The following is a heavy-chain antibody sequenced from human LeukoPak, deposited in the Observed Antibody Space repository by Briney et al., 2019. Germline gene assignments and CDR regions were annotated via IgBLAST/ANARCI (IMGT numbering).Heavy chain of an antibody. Sequence: GRSLRLSCAASGFTFSSYAMQWVRQAPGKGREGVAVISYDGSNKYYADSVKGRFTISRDNSKNTLYLQMNSLRAEDTAVYYCAREGLYSYGPFDYWGQGTLVTVSS. D-gene: IGHD5-18*01. CDR3: AREGLYSYGPFDY. CDR2: ISYDGSNK. J-gene: IGHJ4*02. V-gene: IGHV3-30*04. CDR1: GFTFSSYA.